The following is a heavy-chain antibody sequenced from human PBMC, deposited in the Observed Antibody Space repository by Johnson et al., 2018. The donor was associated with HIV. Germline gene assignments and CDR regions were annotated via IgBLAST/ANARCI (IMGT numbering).Heavy chain of an antibody. Sequence: EVQLVESGGGVVRPGGSLRLSCAASGFTFDDYGMSWVRQAPGKGLECVSGINWNGGSTGYADSVKVRFTISRDNAKNSLYLQMNSLRAEDTAVYYCASPEAPYYDILTGYYAAFDIWGQGTMVTVSS. V-gene: IGHV3-20*04. CDR3: ASPEAPYYDILTGYYAAFDI. CDR1: GFTFDDYG. D-gene: IGHD3-9*01. CDR2: INWNGGST. J-gene: IGHJ3*02.